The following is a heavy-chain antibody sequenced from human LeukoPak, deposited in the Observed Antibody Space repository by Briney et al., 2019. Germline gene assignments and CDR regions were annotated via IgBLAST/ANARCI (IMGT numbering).Heavy chain of an antibody. Sequence: SETLSLTCTVSGGSISSYYWSWIRQPAWKGLEWIGRIYTSGSTNYNPSLKSRVTMSVDTSKNQFSLKLSSVTAADTAVYYCARDQGYDSSGYYVGYYFDYWGQGTRVTVSS. J-gene: IGHJ4*02. CDR2: IYTSGST. CDR3: ARDQGYDSSGYYVGYYFDY. CDR1: GGSISSYY. V-gene: IGHV4-4*07. D-gene: IGHD3-22*01.